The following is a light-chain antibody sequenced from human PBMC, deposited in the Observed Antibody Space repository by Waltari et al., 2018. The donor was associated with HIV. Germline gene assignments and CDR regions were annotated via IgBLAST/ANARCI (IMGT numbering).Light chain of an antibody. CDR3: VVYMGSGGWV. CDR1: SGSVSTNNH. CDR2: STN. J-gene: IGLJ3*02. Sequence: QTVVTQEPSFSVSPGGTVTLTCGLSSGSVSTNNHPNWYQQTPGQAQCRIIYSTNTRSSGVPDRFSGSILGNKAALTITGAQADDESDYYCVVYMGSGGWVFGGGTKLTVL. V-gene: IGLV8-61*01.